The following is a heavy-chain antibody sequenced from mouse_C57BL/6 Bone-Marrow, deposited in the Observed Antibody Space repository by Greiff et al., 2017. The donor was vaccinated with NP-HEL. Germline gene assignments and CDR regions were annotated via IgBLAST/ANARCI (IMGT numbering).Heavy chain of an antibody. J-gene: IGHJ4*01. V-gene: IGHV1-82*01. CDR3: ATYGSEAMEY. D-gene: IGHD1-1*01. CDR2: IYPGDGDT. Sequence: QVQLKESGPELVKPGASVKISCKASGYAFSSSWMNWVKQRPGKGLEWIGRIYPGDGDTNYNGKFKGKATLTAEKSSSTAYMQLSSLTSEDSAVYFCATYGSEAMEYWGQGTSVTVAT. CDR1: GYAFSSSW.